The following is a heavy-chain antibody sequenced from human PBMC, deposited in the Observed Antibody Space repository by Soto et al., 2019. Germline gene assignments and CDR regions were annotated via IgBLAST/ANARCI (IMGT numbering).Heavy chain of an antibody. J-gene: IGHJ6*02. CDR3: ARTTVGYCSGGSCYSDYYYAMDV. D-gene: IGHD2-15*01. CDR1: GYSFTSYW. Sequence: ESLHISCKGSGYSFTSYWISWVCQMPGKGLEWMGRIDPSDSYTNYSPSFQGHVTISADKSISTAYLQWSSLRASDTAMYYCARTTVGYCSGGSCYSDYYYAMDVWGQGTTVTVSS. CDR2: IDPSDSYT. V-gene: IGHV5-10-1*01.